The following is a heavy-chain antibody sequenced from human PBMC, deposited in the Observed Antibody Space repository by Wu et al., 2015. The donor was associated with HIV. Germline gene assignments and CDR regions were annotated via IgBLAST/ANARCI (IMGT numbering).Heavy chain of an antibody. CDR1: GYTFTSYY. CDR3: ARERVDYDSGGYRAHRGYYFDY. J-gene: IGHJ4*02. CDR2: INPSGGST. D-gene: IGHD3-22*01. V-gene: IGHV1-46*01. Sequence: QVQLVQSGAEVKKPGASVKVSCKASGYTFTSYYIHWVRQAPGQGLEWMGIINPSGGSTSYAQKFQGRVTMTRDTSTSTVYMELSSLKSEDTARYYCARERVDYDSGGYRAHRGYYFDYVGPRERWSSSP.